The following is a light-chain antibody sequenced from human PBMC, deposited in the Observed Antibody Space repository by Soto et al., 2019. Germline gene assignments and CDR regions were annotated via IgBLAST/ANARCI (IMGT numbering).Light chain of an antibody. CDR2: DAS. Sequence: EILLTQSPATLSLSPGERATLSCRASQSVSRSLAWYQQKPGQAPRLLLYDASNRATGIPARFSGSGSGTDFTLTISSLEPEDFADYYCQQRSNWPPYTFGQGTKVDIK. CDR3: QQRSNWPPYT. V-gene: IGKV3-11*01. J-gene: IGKJ2*01. CDR1: QSVSRS.